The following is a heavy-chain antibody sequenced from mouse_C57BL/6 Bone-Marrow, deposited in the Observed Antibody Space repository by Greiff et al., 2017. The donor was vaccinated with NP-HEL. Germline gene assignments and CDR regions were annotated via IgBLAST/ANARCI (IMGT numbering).Heavy chain of an antibody. V-gene: IGHV1-69*01. CDR2: IDPSDSYT. D-gene: IGHD1-1*01. CDR3: AREMSTTVVDYYAMDY. J-gene: IGHJ4*01. Sequence: QVQLQQPGAELVMPGASVKLSCKASGYTFTSYWMHWVKQRPGQGLEWIGEIDPSDSYTNYNQKFKGKSTLTVDKSSSTAYMQLSSLTSEDSAVYYCAREMSTTVVDYYAMDYWGQGTSVTVSS. CDR1: GYTFTSYW.